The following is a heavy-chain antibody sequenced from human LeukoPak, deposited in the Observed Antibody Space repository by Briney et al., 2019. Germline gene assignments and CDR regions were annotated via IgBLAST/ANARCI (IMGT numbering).Heavy chain of an antibody. V-gene: IGHV3-23*01. CDR2: ISGSGGST. Sequence: PGGSLRLSCAASGFTFSSYAMSWVRQAPGKGLEWVSAISGSGGSTYYADSVKGRFTISRDNSKNTLYLQMNSLRAEDTAVYYCAKGKYGSGSYYRGEYYFDCWGQGTLVTVSS. D-gene: IGHD3-10*01. CDR3: AKGKYGSGSYYRGEYYFDC. CDR1: GFTFSSYA. J-gene: IGHJ4*02.